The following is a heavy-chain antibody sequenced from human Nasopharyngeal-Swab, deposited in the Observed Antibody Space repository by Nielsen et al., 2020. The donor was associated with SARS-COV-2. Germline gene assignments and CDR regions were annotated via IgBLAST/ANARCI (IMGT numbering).Heavy chain of an antibody. CDR2: IKPDGSEK. V-gene: IGHV3-7*01. CDR3: ARDLGHSGYDLYDY. Sequence: GESLKISCAASGLTFDNHWMTWVRQAPGKGLEWVATIKPDGSEKYYVDSVKGRFTISRDNAKNSLYLQVNSLRAEDTAVYFCARDLGHSGYDLYDYWGQGTLVTVSS. D-gene: IGHD5-12*01. CDR1: GLTFDNHW. J-gene: IGHJ4*02.